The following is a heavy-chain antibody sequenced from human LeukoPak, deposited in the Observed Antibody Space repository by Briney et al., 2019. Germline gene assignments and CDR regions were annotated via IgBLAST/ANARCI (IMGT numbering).Heavy chain of an antibody. CDR1: GITFSSYG. V-gene: IGHV3-30*18. Sequence: GGSLRLSCGASGITFSSYGMHWVRQAPGKGLEWVASISYDGSNKYYADSVKGRFTISRDNSKNTLFLQMNSLRAEDTAVYYCAKGGEVSSWYKRLKLYFDYWGQGTLVTVSS. CDR3: AKGGEVSSWYKRLKLYFDY. J-gene: IGHJ4*02. CDR2: ISYDGSNK. D-gene: IGHD6-13*01.